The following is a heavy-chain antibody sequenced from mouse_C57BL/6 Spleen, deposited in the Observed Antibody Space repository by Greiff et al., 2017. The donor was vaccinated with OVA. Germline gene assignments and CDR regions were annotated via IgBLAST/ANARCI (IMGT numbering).Heavy chain of an antibody. CDR1: GYTFTSYG. CDR2: IYPRSGNT. J-gene: IGHJ3*01. D-gene: IGHD2-4*01. Sequence: VQLQQSGAELARPGASVKLSCKASGYTFTSYGISWVKQRTGQGLEWIGEIYPRSGNTYYNEKFKGKATLTADKSSSTAYMELRSLTSEDSAVYFCARHDYDVAWFAYWGQGTLVTVSA. CDR3: ARHDYDVAWFAY. V-gene: IGHV1-81*01.